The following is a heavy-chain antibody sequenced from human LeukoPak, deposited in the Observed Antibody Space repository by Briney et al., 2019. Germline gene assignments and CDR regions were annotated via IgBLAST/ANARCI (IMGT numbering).Heavy chain of an antibody. V-gene: IGHV5-51*01. CDR3: ARPYCFSTNCYTIDP. Sequence: GESLKISCKGSGYSFTSYWIGWVRQMPGKGLEWMGIIYPGDSDTRYRPSFQGQVTISADKSISTAYLQWSSLKASDTAMYYCARPYCFSTNCYTIDPWGQGTLVTVSS. J-gene: IGHJ5*02. CDR2: IYPGDSDT. CDR1: GYSFTSYW. D-gene: IGHD2-2*02.